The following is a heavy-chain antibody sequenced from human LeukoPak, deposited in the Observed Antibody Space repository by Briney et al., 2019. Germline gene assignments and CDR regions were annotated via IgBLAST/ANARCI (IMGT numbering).Heavy chain of an antibody. CDR3: ARDGRYYYDSSGYSDY. V-gene: IGHV3-48*04. CDR2: IGSSSSTI. CDR1: GFTFSSYS. Sequence: LPGGSLRLSCAASGFTFSSYSMNWVRQAPGKGLEWVSYIGSSSSTIYYADSVKGRFTISRDNAKNSLYLQMNSLRAEDTAVYYCARDGRYYYDSSGYSDYWGQGTLVTVSS. J-gene: IGHJ4*02. D-gene: IGHD3-22*01.